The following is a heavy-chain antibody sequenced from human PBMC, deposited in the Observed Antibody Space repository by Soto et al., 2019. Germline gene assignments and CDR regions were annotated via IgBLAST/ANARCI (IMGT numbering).Heavy chain of an antibody. V-gene: IGHV1-2*04. Sequence: QVQLVQSGAEVKKPGASVKVSCKASGYTFTGYYMHWVRQAPGQGLEWMGWINPNSGGTNYAQKFQGWVTMNRDTSISTAYMELSRLRSDDTAVYYCATCSTSCDRYAFDIWGQGTMVTVSS. CDR3: ATCSTSCDRYAFDI. CDR2: INPNSGGT. CDR1: GYTFTGYY. D-gene: IGHD2-2*01. J-gene: IGHJ3*02.